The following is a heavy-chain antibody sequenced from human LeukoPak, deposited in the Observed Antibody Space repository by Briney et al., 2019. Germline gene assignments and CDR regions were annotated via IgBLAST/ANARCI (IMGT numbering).Heavy chain of an antibody. CDR1: GFIFSSHW. Sequence: GGSLRLSCTSSGFIFSSHWMNWVRQAPGKGPGWVANIKYDGSEQYYVDSVKGRFSISRDNTKNLLYLQMNSLRVEDAAVYYCARDYGWSFANWGQGTLVTVSS. V-gene: IGHV3-7*03. J-gene: IGHJ4*02. CDR2: IKYDGSEQ. D-gene: IGHD3-10*01. CDR3: ARDYGWSFAN.